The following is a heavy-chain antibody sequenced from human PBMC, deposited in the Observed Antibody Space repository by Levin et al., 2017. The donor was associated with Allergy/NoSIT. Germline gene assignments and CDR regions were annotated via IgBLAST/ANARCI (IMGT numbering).Heavy chain of an antibody. CDR3: ARDSPYYYDSSGTRGFDY. V-gene: IGHV3-11*01. Sequence: GESLKISCEVSGFTFSDHYMTWIRQAPGKGLERISSISSSGVTVYYADSVKGRFTVSRDNANNSLHLQMNGLRGEDTAVYYCARDSPYYYDSSGTRGFDYWGQGTLVTVSS. D-gene: IGHD3-22*01. CDR1: GFTFSDHY. CDR2: ISSSGVTV. J-gene: IGHJ4*02.